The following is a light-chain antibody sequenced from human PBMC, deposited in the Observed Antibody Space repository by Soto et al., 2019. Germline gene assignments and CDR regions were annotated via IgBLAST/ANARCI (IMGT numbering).Light chain of an antibody. J-gene: IGKJ2*01. Sequence: DIVMTQSPLSLPVTPGEPASISCRSSQSLLHSNGYNYLDWYLQKPGQSPQLLIYLGSNRASGVPDRLSGSGSGTDFTLKISRVEAEDVGVYYCMQALQTPSYTFCRGTKLEIK. CDR3: MQALQTPSYT. CDR2: LGS. V-gene: IGKV2-28*01. CDR1: QSLLHSNGYNY.